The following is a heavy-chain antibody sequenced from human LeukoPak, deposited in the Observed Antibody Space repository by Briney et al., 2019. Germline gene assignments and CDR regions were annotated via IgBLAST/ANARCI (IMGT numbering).Heavy chain of an antibody. CDR2: IYYSGST. J-gene: IGHJ4*02. CDR3: ARLRGNYFADY. Sequence: SETLSLTCTVSGASLSGYYWTWIRQSPGKGLEWIAYIYYSGSTNYNPSLKSRVTISVDTSKNQFSLRLSSVTAADTAVYYCARLRGNYFADYWGQGTLVTVSS. D-gene: IGHD4-11*01. V-gene: IGHV4-59*01. CDR1: GASLSGYY.